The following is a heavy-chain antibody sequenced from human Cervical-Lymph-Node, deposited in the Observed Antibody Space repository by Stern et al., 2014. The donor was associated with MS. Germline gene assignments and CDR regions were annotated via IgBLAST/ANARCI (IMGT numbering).Heavy chain of an antibody. CDR2: IYPYDSDT. Sequence: VQLVQSGAEVKKPGGSLKISCKLSGYSFTIYYIAWVRQMPGKGLEWMGGIYPYDSDTTYSPSFQGQVPIPADKSITTAYLQWSRLRASDTAMYYCARHVQGFDYWGQGTLVTVPS. CDR3: ARHVQGFDY. J-gene: IGHJ4*02. CDR1: GYSFTIYY. V-gene: IGHV5-51*01.